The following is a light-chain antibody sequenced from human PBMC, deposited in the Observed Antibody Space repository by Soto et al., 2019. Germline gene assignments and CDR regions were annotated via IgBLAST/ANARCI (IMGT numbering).Light chain of an antibody. CDR1: NSNIGSNK. Sequence: QSALTQPPSASGTPVQRVTISCSGSNSNIGSNKVNWYQQLPGTAPKLLIYTSNQRPSGVPDRFSGSKSGTSASLAISGLQSEDEADYYCATWDDSLHGYVFGTGTKVTVL. V-gene: IGLV1-44*01. CDR2: TSN. J-gene: IGLJ1*01. CDR3: ATWDDSLHGYV.